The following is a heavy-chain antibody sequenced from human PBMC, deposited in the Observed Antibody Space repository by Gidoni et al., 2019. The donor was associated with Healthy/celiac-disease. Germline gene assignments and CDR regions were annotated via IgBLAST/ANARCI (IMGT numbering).Heavy chain of an antibody. CDR3: ARAASEDIVVVPAAKGRAFDI. J-gene: IGHJ3*02. V-gene: IGHV1-69*01. Sequence: QVQLVQSGAEVKKPGSSVKVSCKASGGTFSSYAISWVRQAPGQGLEWMGGIIPIFGTANYAQKFQGRVTITADESTSTAYMELSSLRSEDTAVYYCARAASEDIVVVPAAKGRAFDIWGQGTMVTVSS. D-gene: IGHD2-2*01. CDR2: IIPIFGTA. CDR1: GGTFSSYA.